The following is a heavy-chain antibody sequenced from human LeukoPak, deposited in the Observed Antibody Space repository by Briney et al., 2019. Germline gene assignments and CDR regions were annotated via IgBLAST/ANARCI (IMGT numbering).Heavy chain of an antibody. CDR2: ITPNSSST. V-gene: IGHV1-2*02. CDR1: VHTLTVYY. J-gene: IGHJ6*02. D-gene: IGHD6-19*01. CDR3: ARDRSGWYAMYYYGMDV. Sequence: ASVSVSFTSSVHTLTVYYMHWVRQAPGQGGEWMGWITPNSSSTNYAKKFKGRVTMTRDTSISTSYMELSRLRADDTAVYYCARDRSGWYAMYYYGMDVWGQGTTVTVSS.